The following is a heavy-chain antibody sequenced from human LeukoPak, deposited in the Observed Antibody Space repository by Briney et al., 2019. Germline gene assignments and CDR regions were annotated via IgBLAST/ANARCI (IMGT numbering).Heavy chain of an antibody. CDR1: GFTFSSYA. J-gene: IGHJ2*01. Sequence: PGGSLRLSCAASGFTFSSYAMSWVRQAPGKGLEWVSAISGSGGSTYYADSVKGRFTISRDNSKNTLYLQMNSLRAEDTAVYYCAKGLPRESNRFHGFFMVRGVRDWYFDLWGRGTLVTVSS. CDR3: AKGLPRESNRFHGFFMVRGVRDWYFDL. D-gene: IGHD3-10*01. V-gene: IGHV3-23*01. CDR2: ISGSGGST.